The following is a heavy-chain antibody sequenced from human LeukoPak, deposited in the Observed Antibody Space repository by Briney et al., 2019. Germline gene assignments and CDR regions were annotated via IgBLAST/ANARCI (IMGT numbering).Heavy chain of an antibody. V-gene: IGHV3-33*06. J-gene: IGHJ4*02. CDR2: IWYDGSNK. CDR1: GFTFSSYG. CDR3: AKVSGGSSWPTY. Sequence: PGRSLRLSCAASGFTFSSYGMHWVRQAPGKGLEWVAVIWYDGSNKYYADSVKGRFTISRDNSKNSLYLQMNSLRAEDTAVYYCAKVSGGSSWPTYWGQGTLVTVSS. D-gene: IGHD6-13*01.